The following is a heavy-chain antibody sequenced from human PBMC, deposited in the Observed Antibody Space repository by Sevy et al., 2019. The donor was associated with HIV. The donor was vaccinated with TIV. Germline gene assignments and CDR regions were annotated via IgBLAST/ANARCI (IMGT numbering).Heavy chain of an antibody. Sequence: GGSLRLSCAASGFTFSSYAMHWVRQAPGKGLEWVAAIPYDGSSKYYADSVKGRLTISRDNSKDTLCLQMNSLRAEDTAMYYCAKGQTDYYDTSGPVDYWGQGTLVTVSS. J-gene: IGHJ4*02. D-gene: IGHD3-22*01. CDR2: IPYDGSSK. CDR1: GFTFSSYA. CDR3: AKGQTDYYDTSGPVDY. V-gene: IGHV3-30*18.